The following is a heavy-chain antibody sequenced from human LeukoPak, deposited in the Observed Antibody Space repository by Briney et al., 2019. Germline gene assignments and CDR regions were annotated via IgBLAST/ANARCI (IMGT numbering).Heavy chain of an antibody. D-gene: IGHD2-2*01. Sequence: PGGSLRLSCAASGFAFRSYAMHWVRQAPGKGLEWVSVIYSGGSTYYADSVKGRFTISRDNAKNSLYLQMNSLRAEDTAVYYCARGGRYCSSTSCQGMDVWGQGTTVTVSS. V-gene: IGHV3-NL1*01. CDR2: IYSGGST. CDR1: GFAFRSYA. J-gene: IGHJ6*02. CDR3: ARGGRYCSSTSCQGMDV.